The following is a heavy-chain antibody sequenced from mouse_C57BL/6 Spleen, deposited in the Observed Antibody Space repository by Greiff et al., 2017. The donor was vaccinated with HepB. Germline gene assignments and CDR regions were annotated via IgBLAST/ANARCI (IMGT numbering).Heavy chain of an antibody. V-gene: IGHV5-9*01. CDR2: ISGGGGNT. J-gene: IGHJ1*03. CDR3: ARHQVDYGSSFYWYSDV. D-gene: IGHD1-1*01. CDR1: GFTFSSYT. Sequence: EVKLVESGGGLVKPGGSLKLSCAASGFTFSSYTMSWVRQTPEKRLEWVATISGGGGNTYYPDSVKGRFTISRDNAKNTLYLQMSSLRSEDTALYYCARHQVDYGSSFYWYSDVWGTGTTVTVSS.